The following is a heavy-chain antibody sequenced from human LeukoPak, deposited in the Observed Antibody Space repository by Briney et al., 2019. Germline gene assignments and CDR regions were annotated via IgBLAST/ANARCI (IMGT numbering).Heavy chain of an antibody. CDR3: ARAKYYYGSGSPYYFDY. V-gene: IGHV4-59*01. CDR2: TSYSGSA. J-gene: IGHJ4*02. D-gene: IGHD3-10*01. CDR1: GGSISSYY. Sequence: SETLSLTCTVSGGSISSYYWSWIRQPPGKGLEWIGYTSYSGSANYNPSLKSRVTISVDTSENQFSLRLSSVTAADTAVYYCARAKYYYGSGSPYYFDYWGQGTLVTVSS.